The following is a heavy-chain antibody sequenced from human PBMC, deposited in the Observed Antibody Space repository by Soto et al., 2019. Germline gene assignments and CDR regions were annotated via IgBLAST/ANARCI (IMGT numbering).Heavy chain of an antibody. J-gene: IGHJ4*02. V-gene: IGHV3-53*01. Sequence: PGGSLRLSCAASGFIVSYNYMSWVRQAPGKGLEWVSVMYSGGSTYYTDSVKGRFTISRDKSKNTLYLQMSSLRAEDTAVYYCARCDSASYCGFFDSWGQGTLVTVSS. CDR1: GFIVSYNY. CDR2: MYSGGST. D-gene: IGHD3-10*01. CDR3: ARCDSASYCGFFDS.